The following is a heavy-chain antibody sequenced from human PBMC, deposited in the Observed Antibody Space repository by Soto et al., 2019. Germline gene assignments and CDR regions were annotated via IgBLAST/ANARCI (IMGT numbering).Heavy chain of an antibody. CDR1: GCTVSSNY. Sequence: GGSLRLSCAASGCTVSSNYMSWVRQAPGKGLEWVSVIYSGGSTYYADSVKGRFTISRDNSKNTLYLQMNSLRAEDTAVYYCSSEVGYYFDYWGQGTLVTVSS. V-gene: IGHV3-53*01. CDR2: IYSGGST. D-gene: IGHD1-26*01. CDR3: SSEVGYYFDY. J-gene: IGHJ4*02.